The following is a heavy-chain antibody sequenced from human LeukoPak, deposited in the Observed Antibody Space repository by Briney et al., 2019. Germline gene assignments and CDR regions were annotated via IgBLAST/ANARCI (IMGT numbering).Heavy chain of an antibody. D-gene: IGHD4-17*01. Sequence: PSETLSLTCTVSGGSISSGTYNWGWVRQPPGKGLEWIGTIHYSGSTYYNPSLKSRVTIFVDTSKNQFSLKLTSVTAADTAMYYCARLPTGYPNWFDPWGQGTLVTVSS. V-gene: IGHV4-39*01. CDR3: ARLPTGYPNWFDP. J-gene: IGHJ5*02. CDR2: IHYSGST. CDR1: GGSISSGTYN.